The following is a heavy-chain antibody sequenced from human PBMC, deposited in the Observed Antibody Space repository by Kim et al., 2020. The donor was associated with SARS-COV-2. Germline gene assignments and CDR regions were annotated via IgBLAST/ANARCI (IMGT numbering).Heavy chain of an antibody. CDR3: ARERGYCSGGSCYGHNAFDI. J-gene: IGHJ3*02. V-gene: IGHV3-30*07. Sequence: RFTSSRDNSKNTLYLQMNSLRAEDTAVYYCARERGYCSGGSCYGHNAFDIWGQGTMVTVSS. D-gene: IGHD2-15*01.